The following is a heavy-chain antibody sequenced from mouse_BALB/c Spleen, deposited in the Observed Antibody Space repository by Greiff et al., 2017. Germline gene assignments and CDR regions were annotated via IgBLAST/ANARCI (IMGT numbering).Heavy chain of an antibody. CDR3: ARQGSTTVVDYYAMDY. V-gene: IGHV1-7*01. D-gene: IGHD1-1*01. J-gene: IGHJ4*01. CDR2: INPSTGYT. CDR1: GYTFTSYW. Sequence: VQLQQSGAELAKPGASVKMSCKASGYTFTSYWMHWVNQRPGQGLEWIGYINPSTGYTEDNQKFKVKATLTADKSSSTAYMQLSSLTTDDSAVEYCARQGSTTVVDYYAMDYWGQGTSVTVSA.